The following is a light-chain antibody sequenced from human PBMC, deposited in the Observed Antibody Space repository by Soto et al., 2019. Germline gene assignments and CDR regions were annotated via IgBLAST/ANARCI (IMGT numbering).Light chain of an antibody. CDR3: SSYAASPYV. CDR2: DFT. V-gene: IGLV2-23*02. J-gene: IGLJ1*01. Sequence: QSALAQPASVSGSPGQSITISCTGTSSDFGAYTLVSWYQQHPGKAPKIIIYDFTRRPSGVSHRFSGSKSGNTASLTISGLQDEDEADYCGSSYAASPYVFGTGTKLTVL. CDR1: SSDFGAYTL.